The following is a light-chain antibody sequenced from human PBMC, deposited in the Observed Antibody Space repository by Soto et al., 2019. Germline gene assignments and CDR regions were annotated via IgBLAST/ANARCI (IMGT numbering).Light chain of an antibody. CDR1: SSDVGGYNF. V-gene: IGLV2-14*01. Sequence: QSVLTQPASVSGSPGQSITISCTGTSSDVGGYNFVSWYQQHPGKAPKLMIYEVSNRPSGVSNRFSGSKSGNTASLTISGLQPEDDADYYCSSCISGNTPYVFGTGTKVTVL. J-gene: IGLJ1*01. CDR3: SSCISGNTPYV. CDR2: EVS.